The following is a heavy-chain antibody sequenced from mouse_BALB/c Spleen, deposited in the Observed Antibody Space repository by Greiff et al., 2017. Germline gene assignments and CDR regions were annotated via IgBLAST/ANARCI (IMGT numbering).Heavy chain of an antibody. D-gene: IGHD2-4*01. CDR1: GFNIKDTY. V-gene: IGHV14-3*02. CDR2: IDPANGNT. CDR3: ARITPGSSWFAY. J-gene: IGHJ3*01. Sequence: EVQLVESGAELVKPGASVKLSCTASGFNIKDTYMHWVKQRPEQGLEWIGRIDPANGNTKYDPKFQGKATITADTSSNTAYLQLSSLTSEDTAVYYCARITPGSSWFAYWGQGTLVTVSA.